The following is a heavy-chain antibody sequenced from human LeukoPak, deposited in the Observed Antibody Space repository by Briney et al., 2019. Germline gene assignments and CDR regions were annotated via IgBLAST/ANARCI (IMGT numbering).Heavy chain of an antibody. Sequence: PSETLSLTCAVYGGSFSGYYWSWIRQPPGKGLEWIGSIYYSGSTYYNPSLKSRVTISVDTSKNQFSLKLSSATAADTAVYYCARHPLVVTKNWFDPWGQGTLVTISS. V-gene: IGHV4-34*01. CDR3: ARHPLVVTKNWFDP. CDR1: GGSFSGYY. CDR2: IYYSGST. J-gene: IGHJ5*02. D-gene: IGHD2-21*02.